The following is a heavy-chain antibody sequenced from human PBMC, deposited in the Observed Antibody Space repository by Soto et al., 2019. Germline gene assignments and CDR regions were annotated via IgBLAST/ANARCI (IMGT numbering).Heavy chain of an antibody. CDR1: GFTFISYS. V-gene: IGHV3-30*18. CDR2: ISYDGHNE. D-gene: IGHD6-6*01. CDR3: AKDRTGVAARRRSYQYYGMDV. Sequence: QVQLVESGGGVGQHGRSLRLSCAASGFTFISYSMHWVRQAPGKGLEWVAVISYDGHNEYYVDSVKGRFTISRDNSKNTVSLQMNSLRAEDTAVYFCAKDRTGVAARRRSYQYYGMDVLGQGTTVTVSS. J-gene: IGHJ6*02.